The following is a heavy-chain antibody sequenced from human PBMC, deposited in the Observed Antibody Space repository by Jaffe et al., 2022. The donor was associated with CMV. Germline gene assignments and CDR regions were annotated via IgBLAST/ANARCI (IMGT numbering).Heavy chain of an antibody. CDR3: TKLYSSGWNGYFNY. V-gene: IGHV3-23*01. J-gene: IGHJ4*02. Sequence: EVQVLESGGGLVQPGGSLRLACAASGFAFRSDVMSWVRQAPGKGLEWVSTISSGGGSTYYADSVKGRFTISRDNSENTLYLQMNSLRAEDTAVYYCTKLYSSGWNGYFNYWGQGTLVTVSS. D-gene: IGHD6-19*01. CDR2: ISSGGGST. CDR1: GFAFRSDV.